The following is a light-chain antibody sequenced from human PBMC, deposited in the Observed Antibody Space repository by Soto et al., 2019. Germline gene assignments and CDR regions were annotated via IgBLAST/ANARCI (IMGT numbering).Light chain of an antibody. CDR1: QSVGSRY. CDR2: GTS. J-gene: IGKJ1*01. V-gene: IGKV3-20*01. Sequence: ESVLTQSPGTLSLSPGERATLSCRASQSVGSRYLAWYQQRPGQAPRLLIYGTSSRATGIPDRFSGSGSGTDFTLTINRLEPEDFAVYYCEQFGGSFGQGTKVEIK. CDR3: EQFGGS.